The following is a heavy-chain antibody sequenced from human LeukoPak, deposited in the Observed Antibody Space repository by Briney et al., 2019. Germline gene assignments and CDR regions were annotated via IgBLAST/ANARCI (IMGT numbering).Heavy chain of an antibody. D-gene: IGHD3-3*01. CDR3: ARGRITIFGVVTYYYYYMDV. J-gene: IGHJ6*03. CDR2: INHSGST. CDR1: GYSISSGYY. V-gene: IGHV4-38-2*02. Sequence: PSETLSLTCTVSGYSISSGYYWGWIRQPPGKGLEWIAEINHSGSTNYNPSLKSRVTISVDTSKNQFSLKLSSVTAADTAVYYCARGRITIFGVVTYYYYYMDVWGKGTTVTVSS.